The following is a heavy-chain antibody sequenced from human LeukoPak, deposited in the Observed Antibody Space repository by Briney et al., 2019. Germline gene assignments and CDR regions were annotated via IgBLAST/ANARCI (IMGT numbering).Heavy chain of an antibody. Sequence: GASVKVSCKASGYTFTGYYMHWVRQAPGQGLEWMGWINPNSGGTNYAQKFQGRVTMTRDTSISTAYTELSSLRSDDTAVYYCARGSRYDIWGFDPWGQGTLVTVSS. CDR2: INPNSGGT. D-gene: IGHD3-9*01. J-gene: IGHJ5*02. CDR1: GYTFTGYY. V-gene: IGHV1-2*02. CDR3: ARGSRYDIWGFDP.